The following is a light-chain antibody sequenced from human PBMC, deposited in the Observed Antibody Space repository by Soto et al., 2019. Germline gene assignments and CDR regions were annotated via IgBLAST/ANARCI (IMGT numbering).Light chain of an antibody. J-gene: IGKJ1*01. V-gene: IGKV1-39*01. CDR3: QQTYSFPWT. Sequence: DIQMTQSPSSLSASVGDRVTITCRASQNIDSYLNWYQQKPGKAPKLLIYAASSLQSGVPSRFSGSGSGTNFTLTISSLQPEDFATYFCQQTYSFPWTFGQGTKV. CDR1: QNIDSY. CDR2: AAS.